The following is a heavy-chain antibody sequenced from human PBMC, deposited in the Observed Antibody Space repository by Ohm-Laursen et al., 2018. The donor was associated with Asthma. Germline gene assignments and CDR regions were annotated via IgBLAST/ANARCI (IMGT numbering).Heavy chain of an antibody. D-gene: IGHD2-2*01. CDR2: INHSGGT. CDR3: ARAQKGRNYAVEFYGMDV. J-gene: IGHJ6*02. CDR1: GGSFTDYS. V-gene: IGHV4-34*01. Sequence: SETLSLTCAVYGGSFTDYSWNWIRQSPGKGLEWIGEINHSGGTNYHPSLQSRVTISLDTSKNQFSLKLRSVTAADTSVYYCARAQKGRNYAVEFYGMDVWGRGTTVTVSS.